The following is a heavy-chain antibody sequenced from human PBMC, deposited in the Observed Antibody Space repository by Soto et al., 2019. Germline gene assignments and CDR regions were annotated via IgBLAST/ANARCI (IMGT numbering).Heavy chain of an antibody. CDR3: ARDMGFGLADY. CDR2: INAGNGNT. J-gene: IGHJ4*02. CDR1: GYTFTSYA. D-gene: IGHD3-10*01. V-gene: IGHV1-3*01. Sequence: QVQLVQSGAEVKKPGASVKVSCKASGYTFTSYAMDWVRQAPGQRLECMGWINAGNGNTKYSQTFQGRVTITSDTSASTAYMELSSLRSEDTAVYYWARDMGFGLADYWGQGTLVTVSS.